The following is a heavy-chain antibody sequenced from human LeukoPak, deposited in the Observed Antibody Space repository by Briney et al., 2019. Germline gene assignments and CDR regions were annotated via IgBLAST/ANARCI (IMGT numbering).Heavy chain of an antibody. CDR2: IKQDGSEK. V-gene: IGHV3-7*05. CDR1: GFTFNSYW. CDR3: SLGSTFDV. J-gene: IGHJ3*01. D-gene: IGHD3-10*01. Sequence: GGSLRLSCVVSGFTFNSYWMSWVRQAPGKGLQWVANIKQDGSEKYYVDSVKGQFTISRDNAKNSLYLQMNSPRAEDTAVYYCSLGSTFDVWGQGTMVTVSS.